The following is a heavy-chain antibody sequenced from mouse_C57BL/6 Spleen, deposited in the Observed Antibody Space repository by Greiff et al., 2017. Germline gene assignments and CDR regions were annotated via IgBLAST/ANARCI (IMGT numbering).Heavy chain of an antibody. V-gene: IGHV1-62-2*01. CDR2: FYPGSGSI. Sequence: VQVVESGAELVKPGASVKLSCKASGYTFTEYTIHWVKQRSGQGLEWIGWFYPGSGSIKYNEKFKDKATLTADKSSSTVYMELSRLTSEDSAVYFCARHEDLLGDGDAMDYWGQGTSVTVSS. D-gene: IGHD3-3*01. CDR3: ARHEDLLGDGDAMDY. J-gene: IGHJ4*01. CDR1: GYTFTEYT.